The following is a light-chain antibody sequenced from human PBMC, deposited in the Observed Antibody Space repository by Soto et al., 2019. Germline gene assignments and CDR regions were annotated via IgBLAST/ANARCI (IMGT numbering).Light chain of an antibody. Sequence: EFVLTQSPGTLSLSPGERATLSCRASQTVRNNYLAWYQQKPGQAPRLLIYDASSRATGIPDRFSGGGSGTDFTLTISRLEPEDFAVYYCQQSYSTPSITFG. V-gene: IGKV3-20*01. CDR1: QTVRNNY. CDR3: QQSYSTPSIT. CDR2: DAS. J-gene: IGKJ5*01.